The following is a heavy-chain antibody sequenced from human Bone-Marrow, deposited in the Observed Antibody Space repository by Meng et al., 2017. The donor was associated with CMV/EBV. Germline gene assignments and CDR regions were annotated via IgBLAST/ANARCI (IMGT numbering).Heavy chain of an antibody. J-gene: IGHJ6*02. CDR3: ARVDPYGGNPYNYYGMDV. V-gene: IGHV1-2*02. D-gene: IGHD4/OR15-4a*01. Sequence: ASVKVSCKASGYTFTGYYMHWVRQAPGQGLEWMGWINPNSGGTNYAQKFQGRVTMTRDTSISTAYMELSRLRSDDTAVYYCARVDPYGGNPYNYYGMDVWGQGTTVTVSS. CDR2: INPNSGGT. CDR1: GYTFTGYY.